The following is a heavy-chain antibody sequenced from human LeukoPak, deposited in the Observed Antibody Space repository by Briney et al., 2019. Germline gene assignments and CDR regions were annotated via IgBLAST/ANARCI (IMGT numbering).Heavy chain of an antibody. CDR3: ASLSARYY. D-gene: IGHD1-26*01. CDR2: ISYDGSNK. CDR1: GFTFSSYA. Sequence: GGSLRLSCAASGFTFSSYAMSWVRQAPGKGLEWVAVISYDGSNKYYADSVKGRFTISRDNSKNTLYLKMNSLRTEDTAAYYCASLSARYYWGPGNLVTVSS. V-gene: IGHV3-30-3*01. J-gene: IGHJ4*02.